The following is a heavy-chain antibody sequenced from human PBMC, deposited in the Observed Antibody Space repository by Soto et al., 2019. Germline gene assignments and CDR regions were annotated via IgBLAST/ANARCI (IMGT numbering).Heavy chain of an antibody. V-gene: IGHV3-66*01. Sequence: GGSPRLSCAASGFTVSSNYMSWVRQAPGKGLEWVSVIYSGGSTYYPDSVKGRFTISRDNSKNTLYLQMNSLRAEDTALYYCATYYYGSGSPRNFDYWGQGTLVTVSS. CDR3: ATYYYGSGSPRNFDY. J-gene: IGHJ4*02. CDR2: IYSGGST. CDR1: GFTVSSNY. D-gene: IGHD3-10*01.